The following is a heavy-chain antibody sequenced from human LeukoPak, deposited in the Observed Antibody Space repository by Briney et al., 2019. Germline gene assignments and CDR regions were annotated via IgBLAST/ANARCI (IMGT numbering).Heavy chain of an antibody. CDR2: IIPIFGTA. CDR3: AGRPGYNNWFDP. J-gene: IGHJ5*02. V-gene: IGHV1-69*06. Sequence: SVKVSCKASGYTFTGYYMHWVRQAPGQGLEWMGGIIPIFGTANYAQKFQGRVTITADKSTSTAYMELSSLRSEDTAVYYCAGRPGYNNWFDPWGQGTLVTVSS. CDR1: GYTFTGYY. D-gene: IGHD2-2*02.